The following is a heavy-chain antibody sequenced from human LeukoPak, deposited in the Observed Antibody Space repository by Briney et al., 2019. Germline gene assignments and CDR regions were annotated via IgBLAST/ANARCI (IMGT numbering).Heavy chain of an antibody. V-gene: IGHV4-39*07. CDR3: AGIAAAGKGPDSYYYYGMDV. CDR2: IYYSGST. CDR1: GGSISSSSYY. J-gene: IGHJ6*02. D-gene: IGHD6-13*01. Sequence: SETLSLTCTVSGGSISSSSYYWGWIRQPPGKGLEWIGSIYYSGSTYYNPSLKSRVTISVDTSKNQFSLKLSSVTAADTAVYYCAGIAAAGKGPDSYYYYGMDVWGQGTTVTVSS.